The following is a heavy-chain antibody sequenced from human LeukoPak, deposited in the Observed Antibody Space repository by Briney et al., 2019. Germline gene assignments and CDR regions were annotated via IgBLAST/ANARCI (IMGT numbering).Heavy chain of an antibody. Sequence: GGSLRLSCAASGFTFSSHGMSWVRQAPGKGLEWVSAISGSGGSTYYADSVKGRFTISRDNSKNTLYLQMNSLRAEDTAVYYCAKDGGWDGYNQGYFDYWGQGTLVTVSS. V-gene: IGHV3-23*01. D-gene: IGHD5-24*01. CDR3: AKDGGWDGYNQGYFDY. J-gene: IGHJ4*02. CDR1: GFTFSSHG. CDR2: ISGSGGST.